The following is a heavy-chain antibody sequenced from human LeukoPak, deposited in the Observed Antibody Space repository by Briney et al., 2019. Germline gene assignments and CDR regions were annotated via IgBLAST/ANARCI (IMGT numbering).Heavy chain of an antibody. CDR2: IIPILGIA. CDR1: GGTFSSYA. Sequence: SVKVSCKASGGTFSSYAISWVRQAPGQGLEWMGRIIPILGIANYPQKFQGRVTITADKSTSTAYMELSSLRSEDTAVYYCARVEDSSGYMFDPWGQGTLVTVSS. V-gene: IGHV1-69*04. J-gene: IGHJ5*02. D-gene: IGHD3-22*01. CDR3: ARVEDSSGYMFDP.